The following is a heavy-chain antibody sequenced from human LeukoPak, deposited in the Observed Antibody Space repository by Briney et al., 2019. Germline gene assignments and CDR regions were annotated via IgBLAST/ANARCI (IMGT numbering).Heavy chain of an antibody. D-gene: IGHD6-19*01. CDR1: GFTFSSYW. CDR2: INSDGSST. Sequence: GGSLRLSCVASGFTFSSYWMHWVRQAPGKGLVWVSRINSDGSSTNYADSVKGRFTISRDNAKNSLYLQMNSLRAEDTAVYYCARERYSSGWYDYWGQGTLVTVSS. J-gene: IGHJ4*02. V-gene: IGHV3-74*01. CDR3: ARERYSSGWYDY.